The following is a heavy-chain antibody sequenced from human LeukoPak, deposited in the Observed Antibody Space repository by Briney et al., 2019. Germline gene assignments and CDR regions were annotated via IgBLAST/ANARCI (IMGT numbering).Heavy chain of an antibody. J-gene: IGHJ5*02. V-gene: IGHV4-59*01. Sequence: SETLSLTCTVSGGSISSYYWSWIRQPPGKGLEWIGYIYYSGSTNYNPPLKSRVTISVDTSKNQFSLKLSSVTAADTAVYYCARDGTVNPYNWFDPWGQGTLVTVSS. CDR3: ARDGTVNPYNWFDP. CDR1: GGSISSYY. CDR2: IYYSGST. D-gene: IGHD3-10*01.